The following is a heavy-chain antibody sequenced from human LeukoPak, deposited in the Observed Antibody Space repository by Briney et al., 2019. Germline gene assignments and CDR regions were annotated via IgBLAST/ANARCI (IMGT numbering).Heavy chain of an antibody. D-gene: IGHD1-26*01. CDR1: GGSINSYY. CDR3: ARGRSNYYGMDV. CDR2: IYYNGNT. J-gene: IGHJ6*02. V-gene: IGHV4-59*01. Sequence: SETLSLTCTLSGGSINSYYWNWIRRPPGKGLEWIGYIYYNGNTNYSPSLKSRVTMSVDTSKNLFSLKVSSVTAADTAVYYCARGRSNYYGMDVWGQGTTVTVSS.